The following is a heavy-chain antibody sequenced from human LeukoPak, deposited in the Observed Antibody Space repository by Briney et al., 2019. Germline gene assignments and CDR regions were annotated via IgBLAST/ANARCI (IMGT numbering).Heavy chain of an antibody. D-gene: IGHD6-19*01. Sequence: GGSLRLSCTASGFTFGDYAMSWVRQAPGKGLEWVGFIRSKAYGGTTEYAASVKGRFTISRDDSKSIAYLQMNSLKTEDTAVYYYTLAVTPHYYYYGMDVWGQGTTVTVSS. V-gene: IGHV3-49*04. J-gene: IGHJ6*02. CDR1: GFTFGDYA. CDR3: TLAVTPHYYYYGMDV. CDR2: IRSKAYGGTT.